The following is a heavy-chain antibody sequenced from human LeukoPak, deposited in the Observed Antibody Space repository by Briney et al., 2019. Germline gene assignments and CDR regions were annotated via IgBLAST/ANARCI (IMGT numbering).Heavy chain of an antibody. Sequence: GGSLRLSCAASGFTFSSYAMHWVRQAPGKGLEWVAVISYDGSNKYYADSVKGRFTISRDNSKNTLYLQMNSLRAGDTAVYYCARVSGRQLVPFDYWGQGTLVTVSS. CDR1: GFTFSSYA. J-gene: IGHJ4*02. CDR2: ISYDGSNK. CDR3: ARVSGRQLVPFDY. D-gene: IGHD6-6*01. V-gene: IGHV3-30*01.